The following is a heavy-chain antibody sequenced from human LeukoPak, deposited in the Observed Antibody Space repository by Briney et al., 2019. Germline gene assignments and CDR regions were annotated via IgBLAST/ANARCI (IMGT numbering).Heavy chain of an antibody. J-gene: IGHJ1*01. D-gene: IGHD3-22*01. Sequence: VASVKVSCKASGYTFTGYYMHWVRQAPGQGLEWMGWINPNSGGTNYAQKFQGRVTMTRDTSISTAYMELSRLRSDDTAVYYCASPPYDSSGYYFGPLQHWGQGTLVTVSS. V-gene: IGHV1-2*02. CDR1: GYTFTGYY. CDR3: ASPPYDSSGYYFGPLQH. CDR2: INPNSGGT.